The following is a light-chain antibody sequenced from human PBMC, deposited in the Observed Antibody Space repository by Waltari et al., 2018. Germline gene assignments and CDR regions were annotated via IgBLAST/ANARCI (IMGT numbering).Light chain of an antibody. CDR1: QSVSSN. V-gene: IGKV3-15*01. Sequence: ETVMTESPSTLSVSPGERATPSCRGSQSVSSNLAWYQQKPGQPPRLLIFGASATATGIPARFSGSGSWTEFSLTISSLQSEDFAVYYCRQYNDWPPLTFGGGTKVEIK. J-gene: IGKJ4*01. CDR3: RQYNDWPPLT. CDR2: GAS.